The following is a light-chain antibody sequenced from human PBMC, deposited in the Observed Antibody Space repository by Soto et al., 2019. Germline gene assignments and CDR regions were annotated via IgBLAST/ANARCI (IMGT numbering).Light chain of an antibody. Sequence: QSALTQPASVSGSPGQSITISCTGTSSDVGSYNLVSWYQQHPGKVPKLMISEVTKRPSGVSNRFSGSKSGNTASLTISGLQAEDEADYYCCSYAGSGTDVVFGGGTKLTVL. CDR2: EVT. V-gene: IGLV2-23*02. J-gene: IGLJ2*01. CDR3: CSYAGSGTDVV. CDR1: SSDVGSYNL.